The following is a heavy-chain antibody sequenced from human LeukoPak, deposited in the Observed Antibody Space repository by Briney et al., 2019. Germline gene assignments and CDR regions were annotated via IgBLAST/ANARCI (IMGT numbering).Heavy chain of an antibody. CDR1: GFTFSSYA. V-gene: IGHV3-23*01. CDR2: ISGSGGST. Sequence: GGSMRLSCAASGFTFSSYAMSRVRQAPGKGLEWVSAISGSGGSTYYADSVKGRFTISRDNSKNTLYLQMNSLRAEDTAVYYCAKDLRYFDWLPFPIFDYWGQGTLVTVSS. J-gene: IGHJ4*02. D-gene: IGHD3-9*01. CDR3: AKDLRYFDWLPFPIFDY.